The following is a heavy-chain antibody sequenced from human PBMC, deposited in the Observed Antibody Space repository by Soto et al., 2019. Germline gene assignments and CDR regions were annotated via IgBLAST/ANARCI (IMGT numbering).Heavy chain of an antibody. V-gene: IGHV3-23*01. D-gene: IGHD1-1*01. CDR3: GQLNPYNDAEY. CDR1: GITFSSYA. J-gene: IGHJ4*02. Sequence: EVQLLESGGGFVQPGGSLILSCAVSGITFSSYAMTWVRRAPGKGLEWVSGVSVRGDTTYYADSVKGRFTISRANSENTLYLQMNSLRAEDTAVYHCGQLNPYNDAEYWGQGALVTVSS. CDR2: VSVRGDTT.